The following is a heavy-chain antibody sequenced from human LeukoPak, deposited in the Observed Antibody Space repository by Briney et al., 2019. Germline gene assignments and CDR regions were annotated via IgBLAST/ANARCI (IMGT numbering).Heavy chain of an antibody. J-gene: IGHJ4*02. CDR2: ISASISTI. Sequence: GGSLRLSCAASGFPFSSYSMNWVRQAPGKGLEWVSYISASISTIYYADSVKGRFTISRDNAKNSLYLQMNSLRAEDTAVYYCARYGAHPFDYWGQGTLVTVSS. CDR3: ARYGAHPFDY. V-gene: IGHV3-48*04. CDR1: GFPFSSYS. D-gene: IGHD4-17*01.